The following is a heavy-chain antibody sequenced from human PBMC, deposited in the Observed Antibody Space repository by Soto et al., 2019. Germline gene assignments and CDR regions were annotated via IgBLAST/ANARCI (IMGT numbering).Heavy chain of an antibody. CDR3: ARHLPIVHPTKYYYYYMYV. Sequence: GESLKISCKGSGYSFTSYWIGWVRQMPGKGLEWMGIIYPGDSDTRYSPSFQGQVTISADKSISTAYLQWSSLKASDTAMYYCARHLPIVHPTKYYYYYMYVWGKGITVTVSS. D-gene: IGHD2-8*01. CDR2: IYPGDSDT. J-gene: IGHJ6*03. CDR1: GYSFTSYW. V-gene: IGHV5-51*01.